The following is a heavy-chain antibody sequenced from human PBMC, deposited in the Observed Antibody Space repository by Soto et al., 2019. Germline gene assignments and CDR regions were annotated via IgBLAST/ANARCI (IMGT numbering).Heavy chain of an antibody. D-gene: IGHD2-8*01. CDR3: AKASCTTSNCYVPDY. CDR1: GFSFSTYT. CDR2: ISGSGGSP. V-gene: IGHV3-23*01. Sequence: EVQLLESGGGLVQPGGSLRLSCAASGFSFSTYTMRWVRRAPGKGLEWVSVISGSGGSPSYADSVQGRFTISRDNPKKTLYLQMNTLRAEDTAVYYCAKASCTTSNCYVPDYWGQGTLVTVSS. J-gene: IGHJ4*02.